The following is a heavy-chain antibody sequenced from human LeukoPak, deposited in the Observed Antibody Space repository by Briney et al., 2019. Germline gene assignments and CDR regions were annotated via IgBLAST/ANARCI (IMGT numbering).Heavy chain of an antibody. CDR3: ARMRVMGSYGLLYSYFFDY. Sequence: KPSETLSLTCTVSGGSISSYYWSWIRQPPGEGLEWIGYISNSGSTNYNPSLKGRVTISVDTSKNQLSLKLSSVTAADTAVYYCARMRVMGSYGLLYSYFFDYWGQGTLVTVSS. V-gene: IGHV4-59*01. J-gene: IGHJ4*02. D-gene: IGHD5-18*01. CDR2: ISNSGST. CDR1: GGSISSYY.